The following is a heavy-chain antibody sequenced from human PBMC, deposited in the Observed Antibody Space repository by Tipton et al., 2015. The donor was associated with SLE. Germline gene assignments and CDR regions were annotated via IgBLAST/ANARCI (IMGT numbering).Heavy chain of an antibody. D-gene: IGHD2-2*01. CDR1: GGPFSGYY. J-gene: IGHJ4*02. CDR3: ARGPAAIFDY. Sequence: TLSLTCAVYGGPFSGYYWSWIRQPPGKGLEWIGEINHSGSTNYNPSLKSRVTISVDTSKNQFSLRLSSVTAADTAVYYCARGPAAIFDYWGLGTLVTVSS. CDR2: INHSGST. V-gene: IGHV4-34*01.